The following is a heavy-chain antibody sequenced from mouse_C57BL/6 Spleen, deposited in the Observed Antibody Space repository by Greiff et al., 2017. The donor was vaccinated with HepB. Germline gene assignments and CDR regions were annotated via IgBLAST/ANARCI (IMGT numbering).Heavy chain of an antibody. J-gene: IGHJ1*03. CDR2: IDPSDSYT. CDR3: ARMEGYYGTPSYWYFDV. D-gene: IGHD2-1*01. Sequence: QVQLQQSGAELVMPGASVKLSCKASGYTFTSYWMHWVKQRPGQGLEWIGEIDPSDSYTNYNQKFKGKSTLTVDKSSSTAYMQLSSLTSEDSAVYYCARMEGYYGTPSYWYFDVWGTGTTVTVSS. V-gene: IGHV1-69*01. CDR1: GYTFTSYW.